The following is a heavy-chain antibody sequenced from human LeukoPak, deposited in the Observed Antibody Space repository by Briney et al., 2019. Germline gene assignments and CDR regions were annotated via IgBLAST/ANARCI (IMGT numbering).Heavy chain of an antibody. CDR2: SYPEDGER. CDR1: GKTLSDLS. Sequence: GASVTVSCTVSGKTLSDLSIHWVRQPPGKGLEWLGGSYPEDGERIYPQLFPRRLTMTDHTSIHPAYMELSSLTSEDTAVYYCVTGFTTMAVDYFDYWGQGTLVTVSP. CDR3: VTGFTTMAVDYFDY. D-gene: IGHD5-18*01. V-gene: IGHV1-24*01. J-gene: IGHJ4*02.